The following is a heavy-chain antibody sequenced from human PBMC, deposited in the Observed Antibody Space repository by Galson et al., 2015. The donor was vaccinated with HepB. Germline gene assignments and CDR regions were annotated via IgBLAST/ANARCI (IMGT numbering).Heavy chain of an antibody. J-gene: IGHJ6*02. CDR2: IIPIFGTA. CDR1: GGTFSSYA. V-gene: IGHV1-69*13. Sequence: SVKASCKASGGTFSSYAISWVRQAPGQGLEWMGGIIPIFGTANYAQEFQGRVTITADESTSTAYMELSSLRSEDTAVYYCASHSSRHYYYYYGMDVWGQGTTVTVSS. D-gene: IGHD6-13*01. CDR3: ASHSSRHYYYYYGMDV.